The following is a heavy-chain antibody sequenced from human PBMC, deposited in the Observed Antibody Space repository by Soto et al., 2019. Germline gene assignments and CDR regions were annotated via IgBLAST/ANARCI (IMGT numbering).Heavy chain of an antibody. CDR1: GFSFSAYW. CDR2: IKYDGSEN. D-gene: IGHD4-17*01. Sequence: GGSLRLSCVMSGFSFSAYWVAWVRQAPGKGLEWVASIKYDGSENRYVDSVKGRFTISRDNAKNSLYLQMNSLRVEDTAVYYCARSTVTTSFDYWGQGTLVTVSS. J-gene: IGHJ4*02. CDR3: ARSTVTTSFDY. V-gene: IGHV3-7*05.